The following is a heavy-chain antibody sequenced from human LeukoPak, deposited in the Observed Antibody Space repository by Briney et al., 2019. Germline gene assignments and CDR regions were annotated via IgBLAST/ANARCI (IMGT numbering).Heavy chain of an antibody. CDR3: ARPGLLNYYDSSGVDDAFDI. V-gene: IGHV4-59*08. J-gene: IGHJ3*02. D-gene: IGHD3-22*01. CDR1: GGSISSYY. CDR2: IYYSGST. Sequence: SSETLSLTCTVSGGSISSYYWSWIWQPPGKGLEWIGYIYYSGSTNYNPSLKSRVTISVDTSKNQFSLKLSSVTAADTAVYYCARPGLLNYYDSSGVDDAFDIWGQGTMVTVSS.